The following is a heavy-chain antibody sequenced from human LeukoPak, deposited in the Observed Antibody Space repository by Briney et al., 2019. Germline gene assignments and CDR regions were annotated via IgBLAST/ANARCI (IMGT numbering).Heavy chain of an antibody. CDR3: ARGSDYGDPIPFDY. J-gene: IGHJ4*02. CDR1: SGSISSGDYY. D-gene: IGHD4-17*01. Sequence: PSETLSLTCTVSSGSISSGDYYWSWIRQPPGKGLEWIGYIYYSGSTYYNPSLKSRVTISVDTSKNQFSLELSSVTAADTAVYYCARGSDYGDPIPFDYWGQGTLVTVSS. CDR2: IYYSGST. V-gene: IGHV4-30-4*01.